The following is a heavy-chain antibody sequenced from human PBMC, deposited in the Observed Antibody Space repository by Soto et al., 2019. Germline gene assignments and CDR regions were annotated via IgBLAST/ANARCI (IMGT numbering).Heavy chain of an antibody. Sequence: VQLVESGGGVVQPGTSLRLSCAASGFTLGSYSMHWVRQAPGKGLEWVTLVTYDGTNSYYADSVKGRFTISRNTSKNTLYLHMNSLRLEDTVVYYGAGDRGEVLREFRLAPWGQGTLVILSS. V-gene: IGHV3-30-3*01. CDR3: AGDRGEVLREFRLAP. CDR2: VTYDGTNS. D-gene: IGHD3-3*01. J-gene: IGHJ5*02. CDR1: GFTLGSYS.